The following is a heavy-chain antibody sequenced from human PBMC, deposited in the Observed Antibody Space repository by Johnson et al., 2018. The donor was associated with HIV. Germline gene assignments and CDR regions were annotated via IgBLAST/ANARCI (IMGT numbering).Heavy chain of an antibody. Sequence: VQLVESGGGLVQPGGSLRLSCAASGFTFSSYWMHWVRQPPGKGLVWVSRISIDGSSTTYADSVKGRFTISRDNAKNTLYLQMNSLRVEDTAVYYCAKDRGIAMDNDAFDIWGQGTMVTVSS. CDR3: AKDRGIAMDNDAFDI. CDR2: ISIDGSST. V-gene: IGHV3-74*01. D-gene: IGHD5-18*01. J-gene: IGHJ3*02. CDR1: GFTFSSYW.